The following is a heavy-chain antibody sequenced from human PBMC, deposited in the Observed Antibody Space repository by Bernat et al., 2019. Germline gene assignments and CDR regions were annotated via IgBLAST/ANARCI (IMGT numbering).Heavy chain of an antibody. D-gene: IGHD1-14*01. CDR1: GFTFSTDS. J-gene: IGHJ3*02. CDR2: ISSSSTTI. V-gene: IGHV3-48*01. CDR3: AGEYWSTTGNAYDI. Sequence: EVQLVESGGGLVQPGGSLRLSCAASGFTFSTDSMNWVRQAPGKGLEWVSYISSSSTTIYYADSVKGRFTISRDNAKNSLYLQMNSLRAEDTAVYYCAGEYWSTTGNAYDIWGQGTMVTVSS.